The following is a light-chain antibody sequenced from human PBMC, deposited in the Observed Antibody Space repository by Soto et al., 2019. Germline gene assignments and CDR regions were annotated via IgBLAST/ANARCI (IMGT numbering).Light chain of an antibody. CDR1: QSVSSSY. J-gene: IGKJ2*01. Sequence: EIVLTQSPGTLSLSPGERATLSCRASQSVSSSYLAWYQQKPGQAPRLLISGASSRATGIPDRFSGSGSGTDFTLTISRLEPEDFAVYYCQQYGSSFGTFGQGTKLEIK. CDR3: QQYGSSFGT. V-gene: IGKV3-20*01. CDR2: GAS.